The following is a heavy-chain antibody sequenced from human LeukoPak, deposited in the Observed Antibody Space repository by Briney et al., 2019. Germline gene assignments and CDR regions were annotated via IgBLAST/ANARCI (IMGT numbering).Heavy chain of an antibody. J-gene: IGHJ4*02. V-gene: IGHV3-30*02. CDR1: GFTFSSYG. CDR2: IRYDGSNK. D-gene: IGHD2-2*01. Sequence: RGSLRLSCAASGFTFSSYGMHWVRQAPGKGLEWVAFIRYDGSNKYYADSVKGRFTVSRDKSKNTLYLQMNSLRAEDTAVYYCANIYCSSTSCPDYWGQGTLVTVSS. CDR3: ANIYCSSTSCPDY.